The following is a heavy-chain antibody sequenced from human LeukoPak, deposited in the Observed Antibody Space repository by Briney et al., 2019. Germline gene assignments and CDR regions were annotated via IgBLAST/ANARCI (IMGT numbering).Heavy chain of an antibody. J-gene: IGHJ6*03. V-gene: IGHV3-30*04. CDR1: GFTFSTYA. CDR3: ARGSRAIVATKFARGRYMDV. D-gene: IGHD5-12*01. Sequence: GGSLRLSYAASGFTFSTYAIHWVRQAPGKGLEWVAFISHDGSNKYYADSVKGRFTISRDNSKNTLYLQMNSLRPEDTAMYYCARGSRAIVATKFARGRYMDVWGKGSTVTVSS. CDR2: ISHDGSNK.